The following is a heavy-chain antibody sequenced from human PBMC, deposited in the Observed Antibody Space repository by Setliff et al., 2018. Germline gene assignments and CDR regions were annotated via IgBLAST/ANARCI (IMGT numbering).Heavy chain of an antibody. CDR1: GFAFRGYF. Sequence: ASVKVSCKTSGFAFRGYFIHWVRQAPGQGLEWMGWINPKTGDTNYAQKLQGRVTMTRDTSIGTAYMELTSLGSDDTAVYYCARVAWGLENFQYWGQGTLVTVSS. J-gene: IGHJ1*01. CDR3: ARVAWGLENFQY. D-gene: IGHD7-27*01. V-gene: IGHV1-2*02. CDR2: INPKTGDT.